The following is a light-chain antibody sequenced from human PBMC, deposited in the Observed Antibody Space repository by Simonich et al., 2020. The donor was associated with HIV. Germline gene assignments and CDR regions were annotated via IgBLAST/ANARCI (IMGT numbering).Light chain of an antibody. V-gene: IGLV3-10*01. J-gene: IGLJ3*02. Sequence: SFELTQPSSVSVSPGQTAKITCSGDALPKKYAFWYQQKSGQAPVLVIYEDSKRPSVIPERFSGSSSGTMATLTISGAQVEDESDYYCYSTDDSGNSWVFGGGTKLTVL. CDR1: ALPKKY. CDR3: YSTDDSGNSWV. CDR2: EDS.